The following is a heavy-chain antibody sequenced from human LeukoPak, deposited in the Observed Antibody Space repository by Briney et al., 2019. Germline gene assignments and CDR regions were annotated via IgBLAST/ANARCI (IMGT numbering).Heavy chain of an antibody. J-gene: IGHJ4*02. CDR1: GGSFSGYY. CDR3: ARGQESDIGVVPAATLYYFDY. CDR2: INHSGST. V-gene: IGHV4-34*01. D-gene: IGHD2-2*01. Sequence: PSETLSHTCPVYGGSFSGYYWSGLRQPPGKGLEWIGEINHSGSTNYNPSLKSRVTISVDTSKNQFSLKLSSVTAADTAVNYCARGQESDIGVVPAATLYYFDYWGQGTLVTVSS.